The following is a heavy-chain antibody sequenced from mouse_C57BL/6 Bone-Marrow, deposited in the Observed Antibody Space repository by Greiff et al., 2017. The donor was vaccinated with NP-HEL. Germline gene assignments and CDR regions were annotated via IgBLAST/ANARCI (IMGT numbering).Heavy chain of an antibody. V-gene: IGHV1-81*01. D-gene: IGHD1-1*01. CDR2: IYPRSGNT. Sequence: QVQLKESGAELARPGASVKLSCKASGYTFTSYGISWVKQRTGQGLEWIGEIYPRSGNTYYNEKFKGKATLTADKSSSTAYMELRSLTSEDSAVYFCASPYYYGSYWYFDVWGTGTTVTVSS. J-gene: IGHJ1*03. CDR1: GYTFTSYG. CDR3: ASPYYYGSYWYFDV.